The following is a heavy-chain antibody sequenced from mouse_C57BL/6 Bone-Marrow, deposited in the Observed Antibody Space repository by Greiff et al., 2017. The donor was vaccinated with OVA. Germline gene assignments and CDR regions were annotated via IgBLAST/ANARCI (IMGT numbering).Heavy chain of an antibody. CDR3: TKNYRSAMDY. V-gene: IGHV1-78*01. Sequence: VQLEESDTELVKPGDSVKISCKVSGYTFTDHTIHWMKQRPEQGLEWIGDIYPRDGRTKYKEKFKGKSTWTEDKSTSTVYMQHNSLTSEDSAVYFCTKNYRSAMDYWGQGTSVTVSS. CDR2: IYPRDGRT. J-gene: IGHJ4*01. CDR1: GYTFTDHT. D-gene: IGHD2-14*01.